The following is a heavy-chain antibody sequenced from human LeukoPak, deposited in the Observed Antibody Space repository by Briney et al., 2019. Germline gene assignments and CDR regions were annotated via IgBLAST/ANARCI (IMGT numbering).Heavy chain of an antibody. CDR1: GFTFSSYS. V-gene: IGHV3-48*01. CDR2: ISSSSSTI. D-gene: IGHD1-26*01. CDR3: ARDARGSYSY. Sequence: PGGSLRLSCAAYGFTFSSYSMNWVRQAPGKGLEWVSYISSSSSTIYYADSVKGRFTISRDNAKNSLYLQMNSLRAEDTAVYYCARDARGSYSYWGQGTLVTVSS. J-gene: IGHJ4*02.